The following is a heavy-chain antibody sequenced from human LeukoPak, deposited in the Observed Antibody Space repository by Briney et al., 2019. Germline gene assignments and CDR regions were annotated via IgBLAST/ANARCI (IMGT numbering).Heavy chain of an antibody. D-gene: IGHD2-21*02. Sequence: SQTLSLTCAISGDSVSSNSAAWNWIRQSPSRGLEWLGRTYYRSKWYDDYAVSVKSRITINPDTSKNQFSLQLNSVTPEDTAVYYCARVKGEGGTAVTNWFDPWGQGTLVTVSS. V-gene: IGHV6-1*01. J-gene: IGHJ5*02. CDR3: ARVKGEGGTAVTNWFDP. CDR1: GDSVSSNSAA. CDR2: TYYRSKWYD.